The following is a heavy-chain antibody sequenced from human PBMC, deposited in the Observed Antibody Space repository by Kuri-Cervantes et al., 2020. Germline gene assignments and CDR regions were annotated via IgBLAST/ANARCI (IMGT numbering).Heavy chain of an antibody. J-gene: IGHJ4*02. D-gene: IGHD3-22*01. CDR1: GGSISSGDYS. CDR2: IYHSGST. CDR3: ARGGWDSSGYWGY. Sequence: SETLSLTCAVSGGSISSGDYSWSWIRQPPGKGLEWIGYIYHSGSTNYNPSLKSRVTISVDTSKNQFSLKLSSVTAADTAVYYCARGGWDSSGYWGYWGQGTLVTVSS. V-gene: IGHV4-30-2*01.